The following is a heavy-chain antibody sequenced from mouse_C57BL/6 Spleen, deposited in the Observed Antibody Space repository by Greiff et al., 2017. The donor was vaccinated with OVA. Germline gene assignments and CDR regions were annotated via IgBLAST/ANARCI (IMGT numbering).Heavy chain of an antibody. J-gene: IGHJ2*01. V-gene: IGHV1-82*01. CDR1: GYAFSSSW. Sequence: VQLQQSGPELVKPGASVKISCKASGYAFSSSWMNWVKQRPGKGLEWIGRIYPGDGDTNYNGKFKGKATLTADKSSSTAYMQLSSLTSEDSAVYFCAREGYFDYWGKGTTLTVSS. CDR3: AREGYFDY. CDR2: IYPGDGDT.